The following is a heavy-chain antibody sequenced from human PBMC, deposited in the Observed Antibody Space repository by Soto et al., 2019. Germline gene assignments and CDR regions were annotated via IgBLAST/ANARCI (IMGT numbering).Heavy chain of an antibody. D-gene: IGHD6-13*01. J-gene: IGHJ3*02. Sequence: SETLSLTCAVYGGSFSGYYWSWIRQPPGKGLEWIGEINHSGSTNYNPSLKSRVTISVDTSKNQFSLKLSSVTAADTAVYYCAIRPPYSSLWYWEAPPSNRGHAFGSGGQWTMV. V-gene: IGHV4-34*01. CDR1: GGSFSGYY. CDR2: INHSGST. CDR3: AIRPPYSSLWYWEAPPSNRGHAFGS.